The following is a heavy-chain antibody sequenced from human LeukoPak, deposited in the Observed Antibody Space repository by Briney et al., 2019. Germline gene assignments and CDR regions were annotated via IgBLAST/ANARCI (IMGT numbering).Heavy chain of an antibody. CDR1: GGSISSSSYY. CDR3: ARLSSGFEEYYYYYMDV. CDR2: IYHSGST. D-gene: IGHD3-22*01. Sequence: SETLSLTCTVSGGSISSSSYYWGWIRQPPGKGLEWIGSIYHSGSTYYNPSLKSRVTISVDTSKNQFSLKLSSVTAADTAVYYCARLSSGFEEYYYYYMDVWGKGTTVTISS. V-gene: IGHV4-39*07. J-gene: IGHJ6*03.